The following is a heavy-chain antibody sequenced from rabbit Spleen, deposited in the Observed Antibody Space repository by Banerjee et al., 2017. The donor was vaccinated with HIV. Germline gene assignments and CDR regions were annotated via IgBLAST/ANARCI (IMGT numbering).Heavy chain of an antibody. CDR1: GFSFSSYHY. CDR2: INMVTGKS. V-gene: IGHV1S40*01. J-gene: IGHJ6*01. D-gene: IGHD1-1*01. CDR3: ARDLVAVIGWNFSL. Sequence: QSLEESGGGLVKPGGTLTLTCTASGFSFSSYHYCWVRQAPGKGLEWIGYINMVTGKSVYASWAKGRFIMSRTSSTKVTLQMTSLTAADTATYFCARDLVAVIGWNFSLWGPGTLVTVS.